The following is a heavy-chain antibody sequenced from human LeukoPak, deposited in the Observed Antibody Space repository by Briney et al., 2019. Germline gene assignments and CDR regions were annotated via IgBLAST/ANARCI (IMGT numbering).Heavy chain of an antibody. J-gene: IGHJ4*02. V-gene: IGHV4-4*07. CDR3: AREGATTRPLDY. Sequence: PSETLSLTCSVSGDSISSYYWTWMRQPAGKGLEWIGRIYTSGSTNYSPSLKSRVTMSVDTSKNQFFLNLTSVTAADTAVHYCAREGATTRPLDYWGQGTLVTVSS. CDR1: GDSISSYY. D-gene: IGHD4-17*01. CDR2: IYTSGST.